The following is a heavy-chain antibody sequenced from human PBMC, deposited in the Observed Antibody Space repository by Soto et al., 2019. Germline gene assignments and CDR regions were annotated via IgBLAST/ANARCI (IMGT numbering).Heavy chain of an antibody. CDR2: IYYSGST. J-gene: IGHJ4*02. Sequence: QLQLQESGPGLVKPSETLSLTCTVSGGSISSSSYYWGWIRQPPGKGLEWIGSIYYSGSTYYNPSLKSRVTISVDTSKNQFSLKLSSVTAADTAVYYCARLCWSQWLFIGLDYWGQGTLVTVSS. CDR3: ARLCWSQWLFIGLDY. CDR1: GGSISSSSYY. V-gene: IGHV4-39*01. D-gene: IGHD6-19*01.